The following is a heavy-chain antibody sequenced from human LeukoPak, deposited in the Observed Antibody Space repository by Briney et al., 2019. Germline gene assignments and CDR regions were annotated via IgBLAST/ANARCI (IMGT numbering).Heavy chain of an antibody. V-gene: IGHV1-18*04. CDR3: ARDKSITMIVVVAHFDI. D-gene: IGHD3-22*01. CDR2: ISAYNGNT. J-gene: IGHJ3*02. Sequence: GASVNVSCKASGYTFINNYIHWVRQATGQGLEWMGWISAYNGNTNYAQKLQGRVTMTTDTSTSTAYMELRSLRSDDTAVYYCARDKSITMIVVVAHFDIWGQGTMVTVSS. CDR1: GYTFINNY.